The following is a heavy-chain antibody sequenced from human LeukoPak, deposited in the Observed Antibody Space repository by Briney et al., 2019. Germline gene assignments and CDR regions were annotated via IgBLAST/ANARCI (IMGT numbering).Heavy chain of an antibody. J-gene: IGHJ4*02. V-gene: IGHV4-59*08. CDR2: IYYAGGT. D-gene: IGHD6-19*01. CDR1: GGSMRNNY. Sequence: PSETLSLTCTVSGGSMRNNYWAWIRQPPGKGLEYIGYIYYAGGTNYNPSLKTRATISVDTSKNQFSLKLNSVTAADTAVYFCAKYGGSGWVIDYWGQGTLVTVSS. CDR3: AKYGGSGWVIDY.